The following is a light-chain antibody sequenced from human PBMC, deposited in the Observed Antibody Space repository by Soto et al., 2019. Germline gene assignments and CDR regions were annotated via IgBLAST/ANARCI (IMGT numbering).Light chain of an antibody. J-gene: IGLJ1*01. CDR1: SSNIGTYS. CDR2: SDN. Sequence: QPVLTQPPSASGTPGQRVTISCSGSSSNIGTYSVSWYQQFPGTAPRLLIYSDNQRPSGVPDRFSASKSGASASLAISGLQSEDEADFYYAAWDDSLNGCVFGTGTKLTVL. CDR3: AAWDDSLNGCV. V-gene: IGLV1-44*01.